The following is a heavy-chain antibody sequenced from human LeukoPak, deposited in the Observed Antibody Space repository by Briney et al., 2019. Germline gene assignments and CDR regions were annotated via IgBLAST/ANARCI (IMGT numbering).Heavy chain of an antibody. V-gene: IGHV3-21*01. D-gene: IGHD5-18*01. CDR3: ARNSALYSYGFYYYYGMDV. Sequence: GGSLRLSCAASGFTFSSYRMNWVRQAPGKGLEWVSSVSSSSSYIYYAESVKGRFTISRDNAKKSLYLQMNSLRAEDTAVYYCARNSALYSYGFYYYYGMDVWAQGTTVTVSS. CDR2: VSSSSSYI. J-gene: IGHJ6*02. CDR1: GFTFSSYR.